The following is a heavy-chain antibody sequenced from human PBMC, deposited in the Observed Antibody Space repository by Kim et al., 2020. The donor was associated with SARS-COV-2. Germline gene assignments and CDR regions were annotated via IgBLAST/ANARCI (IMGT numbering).Heavy chain of an antibody. V-gene: IGHV6-1*01. CDR2: TYYRSKWYN. CDR3: ARDHAYSYGYEDGMSV. J-gene: IGHJ6*02. D-gene: IGHD5-18*01. CDR1: GDSVSSNTVA. Sequence: SQTLSLTCAISGDSVSSNTVAWNWIRQSPSRGLEWLGRTYYRSKWYNDYAVSVKSRITINPDTSKNQFSLQLNSVTPEDTAVYYCARDHAYSYGYEDGMSVWGQGETVTVS.